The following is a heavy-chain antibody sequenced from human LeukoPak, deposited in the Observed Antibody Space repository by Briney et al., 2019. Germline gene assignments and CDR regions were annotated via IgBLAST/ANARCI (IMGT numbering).Heavy chain of an antibody. CDR2: IYHSGST. Sequence: SETLSLTCTVSGGSISSGGYYWSWIRQPPGKGLEWIGYIYHSGSTYYNPSLKSRVTISVDRSKNQFSLKLSSVTAADTAVYYCAKGGLSALDWYNFDYWGQGTLVTVSS. D-gene: IGHD3-9*01. CDR1: GGSISSGGYY. J-gene: IGHJ4*02. CDR3: AKGGLSALDWYNFDY. V-gene: IGHV4-30-2*01.